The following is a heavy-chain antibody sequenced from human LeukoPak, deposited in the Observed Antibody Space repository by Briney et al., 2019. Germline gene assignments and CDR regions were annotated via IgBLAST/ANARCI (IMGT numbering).Heavy chain of an antibody. D-gene: IGHD6-19*01. V-gene: IGHV3-30-3*01. CDR2: ISYDGSNK. CDR3: ARDRLAVAGPFDY. Sequence: GGSLRLSCAASGFTFSSYAMHWVRQAPGKGLEWVAVISYDGSNKYYADSVKGRFTISRDNSKNTLYLQMNSLRAEDTAVYYCARDRLAVAGPFDYWGQGTLVTVSS. J-gene: IGHJ4*02. CDR1: GFTFSSYA.